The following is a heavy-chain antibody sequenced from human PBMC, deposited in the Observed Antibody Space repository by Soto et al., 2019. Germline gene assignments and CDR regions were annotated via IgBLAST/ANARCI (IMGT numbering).Heavy chain of an antibody. CDR2: ISGRSNTI. CDR1: GFTFSDYN. Sequence: LRLSCVASGFTFSDYNMNWVRQAPGKGLEWVSFISGRSNTIYYADSVKGRFTISRDNAKNSLYLLMNSLRAEDTAVYYCTREGDGSGFFSDFWGQGALVTVSS. D-gene: IGHD3-22*01. CDR3: TREGDGSGFFSDF. V-gene: IGHV3-48*01. J-gene: IGHJ4*02.